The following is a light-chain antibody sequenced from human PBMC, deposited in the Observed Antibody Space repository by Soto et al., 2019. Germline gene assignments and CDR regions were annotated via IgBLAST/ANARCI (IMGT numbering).Light chain of an antibody. CDR1: QTISKY. J-gene: IGKJ1*01. V-gene: IGKV1-5*03. Sequence: DIQMTQSPSTLSASVGDRVTITCRASQTISKYLAWYQQKPGKAPNLLIYTASTLKFGVPSRFSGSGSGTEFTLTISSLQPDDFATYYCQQYNTFSSFGQGTKVDIK. CDR2: TAS. CDR3: QQYNTFSS.